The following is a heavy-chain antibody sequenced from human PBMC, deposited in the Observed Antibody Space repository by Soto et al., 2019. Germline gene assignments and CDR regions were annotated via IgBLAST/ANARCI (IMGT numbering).Heavy chain of an antibody. Sequence: QVQLVESGGGVVQPGMSLRLSCAASGFTFSGYGMHWVRQAPGKGLEWAAVVSYDGNVKYYADSVEGRFTISRDNAKNTLFLQMNSLRGDDTAVYYCAKECGWNTWYFDLWGRGTRVTVSS. J-gene: IGHJ2*01. CDR1: GFTFSGYG. V-gene: IGHV3-30*18. CDR3: AKECGWNTWYFDL. D-gene: IGHD6-19*01. CDR2: VSYDGNVK.